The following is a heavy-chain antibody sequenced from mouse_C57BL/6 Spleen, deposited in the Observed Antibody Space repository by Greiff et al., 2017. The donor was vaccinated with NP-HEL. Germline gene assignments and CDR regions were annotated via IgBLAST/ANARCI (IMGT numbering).Heavy chain of an antibody. Sequence: ESGPGLVKPSQSLSLTCSVTGYSITSGYYWNWIRQFPGNKLEWMGYISYDGSNNYNPSPKNRISITRDTSKNQFFLKLNSVTNEDTATYYCARDSGRNYSFDYWGQGTTLTVPS. D-gene: IGHD2-1*01. CDR3: ARDSGRNYSFDY. J-gene: IGHJ2*01. V-gene: IGHV3-6*01. CDR2: ISYDGSN. CDR1: GYSITSGYY.